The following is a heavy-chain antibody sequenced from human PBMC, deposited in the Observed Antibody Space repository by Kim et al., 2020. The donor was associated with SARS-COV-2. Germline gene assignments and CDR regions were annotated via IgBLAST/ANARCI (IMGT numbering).Heavy chain of an antibody. J-gene: IGHJ4*02. CDR3: ARLYGWGRGGGFDY. D-gene: IGHD3-16*01. CDR1: GGSISSSSYY. CDR2: IYYSGST. V-gene: IGHV4-39*01. Sequence: SETLSLTCTVSGGSISSSSYYWGWIRQPPGKGLEWIGSIYYSGSTYYNPSLKSRVTISVDTSKNQFSLKLSSVTAADTAVYYCARLYGWGRGGGFDYWGQGTLVTVSS.